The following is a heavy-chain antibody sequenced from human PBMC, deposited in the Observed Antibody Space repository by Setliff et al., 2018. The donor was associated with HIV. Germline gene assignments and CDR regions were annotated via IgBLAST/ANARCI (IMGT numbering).Heavy chain of an antibody. CDR3: ARAGMGALRSLFDY. CDR1: GGPFSSSA. V-gene: IGHV1-69*10. D-gene: IGHD1-26*01. Sequence: ASVKVSCKASGGPFSSSALSWVRQARGQGPEWLGGIIPVFGMTDYAQNFQGRLTITADTSTSTAYMELSSLRSEDTAVYYCARAGMGALRSLFDYWGQGTLVTVSS. J-gene: IGHJ4*02. CDR2: IIPVFGMT.